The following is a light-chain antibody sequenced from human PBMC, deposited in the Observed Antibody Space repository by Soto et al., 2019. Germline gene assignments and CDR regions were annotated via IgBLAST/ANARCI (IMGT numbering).Light chain of an antibody. CDR3: QQYDNSVWT. Sequence: IVLTQSPGTLSSSPWERATLSCRASQSVSTNNLAWYQQRPGQAPRLLIYGASRRATGIPDRFSGSGSGTDFTLTISRLEPEDLAVYYCQQYDNSVWTFGQGTRWIS. CDR2: GAS. J-gene: IGKJ1*01. V-gene: IGKV3-20*01. CDR1: QSVSTNN.